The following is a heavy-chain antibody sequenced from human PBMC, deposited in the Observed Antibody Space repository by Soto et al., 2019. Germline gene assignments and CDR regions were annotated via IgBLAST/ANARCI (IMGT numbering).Heavy chain of an antibody. CDR2: ISDDGSNQ. CDR1: GFTFSSYA. Sequence: HPGGTLRLSCAASGFTFSSYAMDWVRQAPDKGLEWVAVISDDGSNQYYADSVKGRFTISRDNSKNTLFLQMNSLRADDTAVYYCAKDQASGQGSFDSWGQGTLVTVSS. J-gene: IGHJ4*02. CDR3: AKDQASGQGSFDS. V-gene: IGHV3-30*18.